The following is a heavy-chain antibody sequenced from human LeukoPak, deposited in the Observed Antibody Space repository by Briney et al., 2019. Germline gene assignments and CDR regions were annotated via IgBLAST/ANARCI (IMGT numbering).Heavy chain of an antibody. CDR1: GLTFSTYA. V-gene: IGHV3-23*01. D-gene: IGHD6-6*01. Sequence: GGSLRLSCVASGLTFSTYAMTWVRQAPGKGLEWVSSISGSGTSTYYADSVKGRFTSSRDNSKNTLYLQMNSLRAEDTAVYYCAKLHPPYSSSHFWGQGTLVTVSS. J-gene: IGHJ4*02. CDR2: ISGSGTST. CDR3: AKLHPPYSSSHF.